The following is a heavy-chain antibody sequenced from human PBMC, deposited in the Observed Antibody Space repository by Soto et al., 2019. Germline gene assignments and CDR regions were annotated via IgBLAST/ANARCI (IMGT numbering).Heavy chain of an antibody. J-gene: IGHJ6*02. Sequence: RASVKVSCKASGYTFTGYYMHWVRQAPGQGLEWMGWINPNSGGTNYAQKFQGWVTMTRDTSISTAYMELSRLRSDDTAVYYCARAHPYYDILTGPWYYYYGMDVWGQGTTVTVSS. CDR2: INPNSGGT. D-gene: IGHD3-9*01. CDR3: ARAHPYYDILTGPWYYYYGMDV. V-gene: IGHV1-2*04. CDR1: GYTFTGYY.